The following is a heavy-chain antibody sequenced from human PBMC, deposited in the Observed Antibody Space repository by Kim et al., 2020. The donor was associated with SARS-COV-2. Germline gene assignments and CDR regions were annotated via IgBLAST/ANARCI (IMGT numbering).Heavy chain of an antibody. CDR1: GFTFSSYG. D-gene: IGHD1-26*01. V-gene: IGHV3-30*18. CDR3: AKDVGATRWNDAFDI. J-gene: IGHJ3*02. CDR2: ISYDGSNK. Sequence: GGSLRLSCAASGFTFSSYGMHWVRQAPGKGLEWVAVISYDGSNKYYADSVKGRFTISRDNSKNTLYLQMNSLRAEDTAVYYCAKDVGATRWNDAFDIWG.